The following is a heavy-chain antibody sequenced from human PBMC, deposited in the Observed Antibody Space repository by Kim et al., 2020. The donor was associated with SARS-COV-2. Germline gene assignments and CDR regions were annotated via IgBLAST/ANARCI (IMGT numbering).Heavy chain of an antibody. D-gene: IGHD7-27*01. V-gene: IGHV3-23*01. CDR2: ISYSGGRT. J-gene: IGHJ2*01. CDR3: AKHYSLGNWYFDL. Sequence: GGSLRLSCAASGFTFSSYDMTWVRQAPGKGLEWVSTISYSGGRTFYADSVKGRFTISRDNSKNTLYLQMNSLRAEDTAIYYCAKHYSLGNWYFDLWGRGTLVSVSS. CDR1: GFTFSSYD.